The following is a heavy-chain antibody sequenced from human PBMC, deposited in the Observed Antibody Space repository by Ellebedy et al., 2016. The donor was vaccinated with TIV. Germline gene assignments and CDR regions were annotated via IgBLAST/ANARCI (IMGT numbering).Heavy chain of an antibody. CDR2: ISSSGTPI. V-gene: IGHV3-11*01. CDR1: GFIFSDYY. D-gene: IGHD2-2*01. J-gene: IGHJ5*02. Sequence: GGSLRLACAASGFIFSDYYMTWIRQAPGKGLEWISYISSSGTPIYYADSVRGRFTISRDNAKNSLDLQMNSLRADDTAVYYCARDTRFIDQPHNWFDPWGQGTQVTVSS. CDR3: ARDTRFIDQPHNWFDP.